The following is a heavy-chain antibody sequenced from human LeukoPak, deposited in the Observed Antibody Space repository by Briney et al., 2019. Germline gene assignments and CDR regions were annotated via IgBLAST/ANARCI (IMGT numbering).Heavy chain of an antibody. CDR3: ARGDSSSWYDRFDP. V-gene: IGHV3-21*01. CDR1: GFTFSSYS. D-gene: IGHD6-13*01. J-gene: IGHJ5*02. Sequence: GGSLRLSCAASGFTFSSYSMNWVRQAPGKGLEWVSSISSSSSYIYYADSVKGRFTISRDNAKNSLYLQMNSLRAEDTAVYYCARGDSSSWYDRFDPWGQGTLVTVSS. CDR2: ISSSSSYI.